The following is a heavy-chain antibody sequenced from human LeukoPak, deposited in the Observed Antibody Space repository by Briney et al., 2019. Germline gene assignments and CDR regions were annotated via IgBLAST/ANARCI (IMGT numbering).Heavy chain of an antibody. CDR1: GFTFSDYN. Sequence: GGSLRLSCAASGFTFSDYNMRWIRQAPGKGLEWVSSISRSGSTKYYADSVKGRFTISRDNAKNSLFLQMNSLRAEDTAVYYCARDLFPGIAVAGNHPGYLGYWGQGTLVTVSS. CDR2: ISRSGSTK. D-gene: IGHD6-19*01. V-gene: IGHV3-11*01. CDR3: ARDLFPGIAVAGNHPGYLGY. J-gene: IGHJ4*02.